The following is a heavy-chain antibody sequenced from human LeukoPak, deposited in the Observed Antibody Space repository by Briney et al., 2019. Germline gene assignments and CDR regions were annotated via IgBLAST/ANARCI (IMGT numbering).Heavy chain of an antibody. V-gene: IGHV3-7*03. D-gene: IGHD3-3*01. CDR2: IKQDGSEK. Sequence: PGGSLRLSCAASGFTFSSYWMSWVRQAPGKGLEWVANIKQDGSEKYYVDSVKGRFTISRDNAKNSLYLQMNSLRAEDTAVYYCARESTVLRFLEWLLSPGYYYGMDVWGQGTTVTVSS. CDR3: ARESTVLRFLEWLLSPGYYYGMDV. J-gene: IGHJ6*02. CDR1: GFTFSSYW.